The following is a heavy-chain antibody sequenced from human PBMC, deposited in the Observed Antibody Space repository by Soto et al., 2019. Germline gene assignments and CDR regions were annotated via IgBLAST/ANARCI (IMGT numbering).Heavy chain of an antibody. CDR1: GFTFSDYY. CDR3: ARGSGSKTRNYFDY. V-gene: IGHV3-11*01. D-gene: IGHD1-26*01. J-gene: IGHJ4*02. CDR2: ISSSGSTI. Sequence: LRLSCAAPGFTFSDYYMSWIRQAPGKGLEWVSYISSSGSTIYYADSVKGRFTISRDNAKNSLYLQMNSLRAEDTAVYYCARGSGSKTRNYFDYWGQGTLVTVSS.